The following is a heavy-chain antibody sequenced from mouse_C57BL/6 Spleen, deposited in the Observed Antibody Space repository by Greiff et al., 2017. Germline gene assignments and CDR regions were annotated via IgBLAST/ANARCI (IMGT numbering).Heavy chain of an antibody. CDR2: IYPGSGNT. V-gene: IGHV1-76*01. CDR3: ARWNDYDVYFDY. CDR1: GYTFTDYY. D-gene: IGHD2-4*01. Sequence: QVQLQQSGAELVRPGASVKLSCKASGYTFTDYYINWVKQRPGQGLEWIARIYPGSGNTYYNEKFKGKATLTAEKSSSTAYMQLSSLTSEDSAVYFCARWNDYDVYFDYWGQGTTLTVSS. J-gene: IGHJ2*01.